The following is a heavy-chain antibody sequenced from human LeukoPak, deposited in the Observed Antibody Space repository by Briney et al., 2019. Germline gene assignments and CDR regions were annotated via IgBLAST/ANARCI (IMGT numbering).Heavy chain of an antibody. J-gene: IGHJ4*02. CDR3: ARHKGRVDYFDY. CDR1: GGSMSSYY. Sequence: SETLSLTCTVSGGSMSSYYWNWIRQTPGKGLEWIGWIYNSVITNYNPSLKSRVTISVDTSNNQFSLKLSSVTAADTAVYYCARHKGRVDYFDYWGQGTLVTVSS. D-gene: IGHD3-3*01. V-gene: IGHV4-59*08. CDR2: IYNSVIT.